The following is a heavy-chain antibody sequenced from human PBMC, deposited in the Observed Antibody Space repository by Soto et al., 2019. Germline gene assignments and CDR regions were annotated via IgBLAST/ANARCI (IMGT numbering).Heavy chain of an antibody. CDR1: GGSVTSGSYY. CDR2: IYYSGST. D-gene: IGHD6-19*01. CDR3: ARDQGIAVAVFDY. J-gene: IGHJ4*02. V-gene: IGHV4-61*01. Sequence: SETLSLTCTVSGGSVTSGSYYWSWIRQPPGKGLEWIGYIYYSGSTNYNPSLKSRVNISVDTSKNQISLKLSFVTAADTAVYYCARDQGIAVAVFDYWGQGTLVTVSS.